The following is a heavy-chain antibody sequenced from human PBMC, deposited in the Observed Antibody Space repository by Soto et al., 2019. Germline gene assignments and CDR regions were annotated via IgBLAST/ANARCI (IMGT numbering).Heavy chain of an antibody. D-gene: IGHD6-25*01. Sequence: QVQLQESGPGLVKPSETLSLTCTVSGGSIDTYYWSWIRQPPGKGLEYIGYISHTGTTDSNPSLNRRVTLSIDTSKNQFSLNLSSVTASDTASYYCARLIRGAAAAFDSWGQGSLVTVSS. CDR1: GGSIDTYY. J-gene: IGHJ4*02. CDR3: ARLIRGAAAAFDS. V-gene: IGHV4-59*08. CDR2: ISHTGTT.